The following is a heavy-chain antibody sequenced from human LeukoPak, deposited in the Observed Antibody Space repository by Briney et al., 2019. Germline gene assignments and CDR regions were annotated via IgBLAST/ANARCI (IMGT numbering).Heavy chain of an antibody. D-gene: IGHD5-24*01. CDR1: GGSISSSSYY. CDR3: ARGAGRDGYTVDAFDI. Sequence: SETLSLTCTVSGGSISSSSYYWGWIRQPPGKGLEWIGSIYYSGSTYYNPSLKSRVTISVDTSKNQFSLKLSSVTAADTAVYYCARGAGRDGYTVDAFDIWGQGTMVTVSS. J-gene: IGHJ3*02. CDR2: IYYSGST. V-gene: IGHV4-39*07.